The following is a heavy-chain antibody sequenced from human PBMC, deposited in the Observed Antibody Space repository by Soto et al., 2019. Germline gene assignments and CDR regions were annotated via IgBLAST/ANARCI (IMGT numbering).Heavy chain of an antibody. Sequence: QVQLVESGGGVVQPGRSLRLSCEVSETTVSDFGLHWVRQAPGKGLEWVAAISLDGSDEYYADSVKGRFTVSRDNSRNMLFLQISSLRPEETAVFYCVLGYWRGGDWCYLDYWGRGTLVTVSP. V-gene: IGHV3-30*04. CDR1: ETTVSDFG. CDR2: ISLDGSDE. CDR3: VLGYWRGGDWCYLDY. J-gene: IGHJ4*02. D-gene: IGHD2-21*02.